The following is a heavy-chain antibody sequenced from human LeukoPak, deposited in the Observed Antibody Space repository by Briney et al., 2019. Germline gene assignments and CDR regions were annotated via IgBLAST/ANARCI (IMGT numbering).Heavy chain of an antibody. V-gene: IGHV3-30*18. J-gene: IGHJ4*02. Sequence: PGGSLRLSCAASGFTFSSYGMHWVRQAPGKGLEWVAVISYDGSNKYYADSVKGRFTIFRDNSKNTLYLQMNSLRAEDTAVYYCAKDGSSGWYGGDCWGQGTLVTVSS. CDR1: GFTFSSYG. D-gene: IGHD6-19*01. CDR2: ISYDGSNK. CDR3: AKDGSSGWYGGDC.